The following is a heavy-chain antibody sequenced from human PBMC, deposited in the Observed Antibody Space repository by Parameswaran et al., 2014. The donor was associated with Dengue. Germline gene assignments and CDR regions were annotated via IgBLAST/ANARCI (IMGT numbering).Heavy chain of an antibody. CDR3: ASGNCSSTSCRVYYYYGMDV. J-gene: IGHJ6*02. CDR2: INPNSGGT. Sequence: WVRQAPGQGLEWMGWINPNSGGTNYAQKFQGRVTMTRDTSISTAYMELSRLRSDDTAVYYCASGNCSSTSCRVYYYYGMDVWGQGTTVTVSS. D-gene: IGHD2-2*01. V-gene: IGHV1-2*02.